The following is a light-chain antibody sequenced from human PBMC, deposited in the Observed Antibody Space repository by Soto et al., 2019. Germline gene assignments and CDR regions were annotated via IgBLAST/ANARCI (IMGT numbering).Light chain of an antibody. CDR2: DAS. CDR1: QSISRS. V-gene: IGKV3-15*01. J-gene: IGKJ1*01. CDR3: QQYNNWPRT. Sequence: EIVLTQSPDMLSVSPGERATLSCRASQSISRSLAWYQQKPGQAPRLLISDASTRATGIPARFSGSGSGTEFTLTINSLQSEDFAVYYCQQYNNWPRTFGQGTKVDIK.